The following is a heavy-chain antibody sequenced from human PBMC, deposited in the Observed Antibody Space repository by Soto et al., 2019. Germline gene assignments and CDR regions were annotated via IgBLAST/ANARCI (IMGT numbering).Heavy chain of an antibody. CDR2: MNMDGNST. V-gene: IGHV3-74*01. CDR1: GFTFSSYW. D-gene: IGHD3-16*01. J-gene: IGHJ4*02. Sequence: PGGSLRLSCAASGFTFSSYWMHWVRQAPGKGLEWVSRMNMDGNSTSYADSVKGRFTISRDNAKNTLYLQMNSLRAEDTAVYYCARDTWPLVDYWGQGTLVTVSS. CDR3: ARDTWPLVDY.